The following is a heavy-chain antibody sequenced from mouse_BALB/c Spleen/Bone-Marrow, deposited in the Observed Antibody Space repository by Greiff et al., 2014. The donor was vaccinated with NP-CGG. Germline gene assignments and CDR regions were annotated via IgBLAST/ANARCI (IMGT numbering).Heavy chain of an antibody. Sequence: EVKLVESGGGLVQPGGSRKLSCAASGFTFSSFGMHWVRQAPEKGLEWVAYISGGSSTIYYADTVKGRFTISRDNPKNTLFLQMTSLRSEDTAMYYCAAIATVVARYAMDYWGQGTSVTVSS. J-gene: IGHJ4*01. V-gene: IGHV5-17*02. CDR3: AAIATVVARYAMDY. CDR2: ISGGSSTI. D-gene: IGHD1-1*01. CDR1: GFTFSSFG.